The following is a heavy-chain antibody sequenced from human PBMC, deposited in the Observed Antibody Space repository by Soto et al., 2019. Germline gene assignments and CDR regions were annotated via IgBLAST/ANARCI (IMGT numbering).Heavy chain of an antibody. J-gene: IGHJ4*02. CDR3: ARGPPTRVVVITFDY. CDR2: IIPIFGTA. CDR1: GGTFSSYA. Sequence: SVKVSCKASGGTFSSYAISWVRQAPGQGLEWMGGIIPIFGTANYAQKFQGRVTITADESTSTAYMELSSLRSEDTAVYYCARGPPTRVVVITFDYWGQGTLVTVSS. D-gene: IGHD3-22*01. V-gene: IGHV1-69*13.